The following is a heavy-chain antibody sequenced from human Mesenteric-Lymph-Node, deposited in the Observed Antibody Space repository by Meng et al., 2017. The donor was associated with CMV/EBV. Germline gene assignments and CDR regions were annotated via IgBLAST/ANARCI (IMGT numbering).Heavy chain of an antibody. CDR3: AKGSSRHPAFDI. Sequence: GGSLRLSCAASGFTFTNYDINWVRQAPGQGLEWVSLVSTSGGSTYYADSVKSRFTISRDNSKNTVFLQMNSLRAEDTAVYYCAKGSSRHPAFDIWGQGTMVTVSS. CDR1: GFTFTNYD. V-gene: IGHV3-23*01. CDR2: VSTSGGST. J-gene: IGHJ3*02.